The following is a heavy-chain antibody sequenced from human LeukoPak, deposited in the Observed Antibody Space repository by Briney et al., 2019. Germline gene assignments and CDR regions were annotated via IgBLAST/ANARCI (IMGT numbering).Heavy chain of an antibody. CDR3: ARGKWYDFWSGYFGIERERAFDI. CDR1: GGSFSGYY. Sequence: SETLSLTCAVYGGSFSGYYWSWIRQPPGKGLEWIGEINHSGSTNYNPSLKSRVTISVDTSKNQFSLKLSSVTAADTAVYYCARGKWYDFWSGYFGIERERAFDIWGQGTMVTVSS. D-gene: IGHD3-3*01. CDR2: INHSGST. J-gene: IGHJ3*02. V-gene: IGHV4-34*01.